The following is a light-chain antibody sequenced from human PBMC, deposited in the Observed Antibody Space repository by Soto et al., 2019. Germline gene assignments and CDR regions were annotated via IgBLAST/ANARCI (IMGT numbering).Light chain of an antibody. V-gene: IGLV1-40*01. CDR1: SSNIGAGYD. Sequence: QSVLTQPPSVSGAPGQRVTISCTGSSSNIGAGYDVHWYQQLPGTAPKLLIYGNSNRPSGVPDRFSGSKSGTSASLAITGPQDDDEADYYCQSYDSSLSGLVFGGGTKVTVL. J-gene: IGLJ2*01. CDR3: QSYDSSLSGLV. CDR2: GNS.